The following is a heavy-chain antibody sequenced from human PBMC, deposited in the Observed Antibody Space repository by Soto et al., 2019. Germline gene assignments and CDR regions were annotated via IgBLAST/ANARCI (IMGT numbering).Heavy chain of an antibody. CDR1: GFTFRSYW. Sequence: PGGSLRLSCAASGFTFRSYWMHWVRQAPGKGLVWVSRINSDGSSTSYANSVKGRFTISRDNAKNTLYLQMNSLRAEDTAVYYCARGYPYSSSPYYYYGLDVWGQGTTVTVSS. V-gene: IGHV3-74*01. CDR3: ARGYPYSSSPYYYYGLDV. D-gene: IGHD6-6*01. J-gene: IGHJ6*02. CDR2: INSDGSST.